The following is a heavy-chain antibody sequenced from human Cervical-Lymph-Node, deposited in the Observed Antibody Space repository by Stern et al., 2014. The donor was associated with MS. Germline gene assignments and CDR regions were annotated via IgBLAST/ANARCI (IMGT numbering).Heavy chain of an antibody. D-gene: IGHD2-21*01. CDR3: ARGPNEHWGGHYNSNGMDV. CDR1: GYTFTAYS. J-gene: IGHJ6*02. CDR2: GNPNTGGT. Sequence: QVQLVQSGAEVKKPGASVKVSCKASGYTFTAYSLHWVRQAPGQGLAWMGWGNPNTGGTSYAPKFHGRVTMTRDTSTSTAFMELSTLTSDDTAFYYCARGPNEHWGGHYNSNGMDVWGQGTTVTVSS. V-gene: IGHV1-2*02.